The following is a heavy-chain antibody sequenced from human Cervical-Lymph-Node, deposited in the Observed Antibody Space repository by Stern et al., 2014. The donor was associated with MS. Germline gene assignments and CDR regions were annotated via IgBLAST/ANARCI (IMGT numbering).Heavy chain of an antibody. D-gene: IGHD3-9*01. CDR1: GGSFSSYD. Sequence: QVQLVESGPEGMQPGSSVKVSCKASGGSFSSYDVSWVRQAPGQGLEWMGRIITLYGSTNYADHLQGRVTITADESTTTVHMQLSSLRSDDTAVYYCVLTGYYPYWGQGTLVTVSS. V-gene: IGHV1-69*01. CDR3: VLTGYYPY. CDR2: IITLYGST. J-gene: IGHJ4*02.